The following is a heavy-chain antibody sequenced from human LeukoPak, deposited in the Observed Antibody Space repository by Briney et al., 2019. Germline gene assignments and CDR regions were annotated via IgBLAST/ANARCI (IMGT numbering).Heavy chain of an antibody. Sequence: ASVKVSCKAFGYTFTSYDINWVRQATGQGLEWMGWMNPNSGNTGYAQKFQGRVTMTRNTSISTAYMELSSLRSEDTAVYYCARGVIAARPRRRRSGFDYWGQGTLVTVSS. D-gene: IGHD6-6*01. CDR2: MNPNSGNT. J-gene: IGHJ4*02. V-gene: IGHV1-8*01. CDR3: ARGVIAARPRRRRSGFDY. CDR1: GYTFTSYD.